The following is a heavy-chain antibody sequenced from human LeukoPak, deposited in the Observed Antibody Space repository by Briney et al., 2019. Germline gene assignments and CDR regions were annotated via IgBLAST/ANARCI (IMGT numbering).Heavy chain of an antibody. D-gene: IGHD3-10*01. J-gene: IGHJ6*02. CDR3: ARDSIPPSTFGMVRGVIGGAYYYGMDV. Sequence: SVKVSCKASGGTFSSYAISWVRQAPGQGLEWMGRIIPILGIANYAQKFQGRVTITADKSTSTAYMELSSLRSEDTAVYYCARDSIPPSTFGMVRGVIGGAYYYGMDVWGQGTTVTVSS. CDR2: IIPILGIA. V-gene: IGHV1-69*04. CDR1: GGTFSSYA.